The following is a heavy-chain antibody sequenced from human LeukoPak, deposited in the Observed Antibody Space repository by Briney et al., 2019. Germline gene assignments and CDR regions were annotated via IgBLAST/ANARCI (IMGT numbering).Heavy chain of an antibody. D-gene: IGHD4-17*01. CDR3: ARVVGYRDFPFVY. CDR2: IYTSGST. CDR1: GDSISSYY. J-gene: IGHJ4*02. Sequence: SETLSLTCTVSGDSISSYYWSWIRQPAGKGLEWIGRIYTSGSTNYNPSLKSRVTMSVDTSKNQFSLKLSSVTAADTAVNYIARVVGYRDFPFVYSGQGTLVTVSS. V-gene: IGHV4-4*07.